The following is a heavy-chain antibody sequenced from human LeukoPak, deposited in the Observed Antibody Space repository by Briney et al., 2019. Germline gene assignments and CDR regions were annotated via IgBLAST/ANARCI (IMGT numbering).Heavy chain of an antibody. V-gene: IGHV3-30*09. J-gene: IGHJ4*02. Sequence: PGGSLRLSCAASGFTFLRHSMHWIRQAPGKGLEWVAVISYDGSNKYYAASVKGRFAISRDNSKNTVYLQMNSLRGEDTAVYYCAPRSISLQYYFDYWGQGTLVTVSS. D-gene: IGHD2-2*01. CDR2: ISYDGSNK. CDR1: GFTFLRHS. CDR3: APRSISLQYYFDY.